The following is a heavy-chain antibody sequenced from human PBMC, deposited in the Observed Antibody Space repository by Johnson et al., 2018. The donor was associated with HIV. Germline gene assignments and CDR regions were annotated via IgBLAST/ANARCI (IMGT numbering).Heavy chain of an antibody. Sequence: MMLVESGGGLVQPGGSLRLSCAASGFTFSNYAMNWVRQAPGKGLEWVSGISNSGGSTYFADSVKGRFTISSDNSKNTLYLQMNSLRAEDTAVYYCSKNSRITYDARSAFDIWGQGTMVTVSS. CDR2: ISNSGGST. J-gene: IGHJ3*02. D-gene: IGHD3-3*01. CDR1: GFTFSNYA. V-gene: IGHV3-23*04. CDR3: SKNSRITYDARSAFDI.